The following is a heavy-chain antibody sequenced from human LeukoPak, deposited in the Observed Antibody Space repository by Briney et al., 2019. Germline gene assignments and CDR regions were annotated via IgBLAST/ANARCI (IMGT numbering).Heavy chain of an antibody. J-gene: IGHJ5*02. V-gene: IGHV3-23*01. CDR3: AKGYSSGYGA. CDR1: GFTFSNYA. D-gene: IGHD6-19*01. Sequence: GGSLRLSCSASGFTFSNYALAWVRQTPGKGLEWVSTISGSGASTYYADAVRGRFTISRDNSRNTLQLQMNSLRAEDTAVYYCAKGYSSGYGAWGQGTLVTVSS. CDR2: ISGSGAST.